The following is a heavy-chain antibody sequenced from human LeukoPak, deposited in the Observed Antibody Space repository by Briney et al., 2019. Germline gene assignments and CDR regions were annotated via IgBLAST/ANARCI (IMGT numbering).Heavy chain of an antibody. CDR1: GFTFSSYS. J-gene: IGHJ3*02. D-gene: IGHD6-6*01. CDR3: AREGRVRARRGAFDI. V-gene: IGHV3-21*01. CDR2: ISSSSSYI. Sequence: GGSLRLSCAASGFTFSSYSMNWVRQAPGKGLEWVSSISSSSSYIYYADSVKGRFTISRDNAKNSLHLQMNSLRAEDTAVYYCAREGRVRARRGAFDIWGQGTMVTVSS.